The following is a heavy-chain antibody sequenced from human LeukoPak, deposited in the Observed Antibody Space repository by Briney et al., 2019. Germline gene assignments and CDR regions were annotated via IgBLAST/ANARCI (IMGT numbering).Heavy chain of an antibody. CDR3: SRLIAARTPYYFDY. Sequence: GGSLRLSCAASGFTFSSNAMSWIRQAPGKGLEWVSGINYSGGSTYYADSVKGRFTISRDNSKNTLYLQMNNLRAEDTAVYYCSRLIAARTPYYFDYWGQGTLVTVSS. CDR1: GFTFSSNA. D-gene: IGHD6-6*01. J-gene: IGHJ4*02. V-gene: IGHV3-23*01. CDR2: INYSGGST.